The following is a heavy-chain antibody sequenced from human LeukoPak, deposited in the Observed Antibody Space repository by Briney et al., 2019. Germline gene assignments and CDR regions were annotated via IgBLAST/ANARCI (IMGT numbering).Heavy chain of an antibody. CDR2: ISRSSENM. V-gene: IGHV3-48*02. CDR3: ARSLGYNRFGL. Sequence: PGGSLTLSCAASGFSLSDYDMSWVRQAPGKGLEWVSFISRSSENMYYADSVKGRFTISRDNAKNSLYLQMNSLRNDDAAVYYCARSLGYNRFGLWGQGTLVTVS. CDR1: GFSLSDYD. J-gene: IGHJ5*02.